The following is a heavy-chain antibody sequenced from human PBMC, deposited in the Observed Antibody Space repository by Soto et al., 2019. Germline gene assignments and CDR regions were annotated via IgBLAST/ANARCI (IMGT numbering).Heavy chain of an antibody. J-gene: IGHJ6*02. D-gene: IGHD1-20*01. CDR3: ARSIRGPGRFNGMDV. CDR2: IERDDDDK. V-gene: IGHV2-70*13. Sequence: SGPTLVNPTETLTLTCTFSGFSLTSPAMRVSWIRQPPGKALEWLALIERDDDDKYYSTSLKTRLTISKDTRKNQVVLTMANMDPADTGTYYCARSIRGPGRFNGMDVWGQGTTVTVSS. CDR1: GFSLTSPAMR.